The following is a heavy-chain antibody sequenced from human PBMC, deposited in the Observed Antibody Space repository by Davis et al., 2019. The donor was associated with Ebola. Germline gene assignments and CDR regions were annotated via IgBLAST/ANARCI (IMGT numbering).Heavy chain of an antibody. CDR3: AKERWLQSYYFDY. CDR1: GFAFNNYA. D-gene: IGHD5-24*01. V-gene: IGHV3-23*01. CDR2: ISANGESP. Sequence: GGSLRLSCVASGFAFNNYAMSWVRQAPGKGLEWVSGISANGESPNYADSVKGRFTVSRDNSKNTMYLQMNSLRAEDTAVFHCAKERWLQSYYFDYWGQGTLVTVSS. J-gene: IGHJ4*02.